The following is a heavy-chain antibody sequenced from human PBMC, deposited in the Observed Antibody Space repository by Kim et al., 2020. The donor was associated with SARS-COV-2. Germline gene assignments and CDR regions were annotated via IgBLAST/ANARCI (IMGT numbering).Heavy chain of an antibody. V-gene: IGHV3-30*02. CDR3: LVVAATADY. CDR2: SNK. J-gene: IGHJ4*02. Sequence: SNKYYADSVKGRFTISRDNSKNTLYLQMNSLRAEDTAVYYCLVVAATADYWGQGTLVTVSS. D-gene: IGHD2-15*01.